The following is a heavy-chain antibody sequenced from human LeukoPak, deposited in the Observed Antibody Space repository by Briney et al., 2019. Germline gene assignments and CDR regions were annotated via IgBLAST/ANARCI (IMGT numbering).Heavy chain of an antibody. CDR2: INHSGST. D-gene: IGHD2-2*01. CDR3: ARGGYCSSTSCFAPSLYNWFDP. CDR1: GGSFSGYY. V-gene: IGHV4-34*01. J-gene: IGHJ5*02. Sequence: SETLSLTCAVYGGSFSGYYWSWIRQPPGKGLEWIGEINHSGSTNHNQSLKSRVTISVDTSKNQFSLKLSSVTAADTAVYYCARGGYCSSTSCFAPSLYNWFDPWGQGTLVTVSS.